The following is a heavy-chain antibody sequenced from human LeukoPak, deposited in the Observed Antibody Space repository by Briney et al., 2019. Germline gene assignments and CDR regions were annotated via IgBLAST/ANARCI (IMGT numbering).Heavy chain of an antibody. CDR2: IITLFGTA. J-gene: IGHJ4*02. D-gene: IGHD3-3*01. CDR1: GGSFSGYA. Sequence: ASVKVSCKASGGSFSGYAISWVRQAPGQGLEWMGGIITLFGTANYAQKFQGRVTITADKSTSTAYMELTSLRSDDTAVYYCAREGRNYDLWSGYYRGQFDYWGQGTLVTVSS. CDR3: AREGRNYDLWSGYYRGQFDY. V-gene: IGHV1-69*06.